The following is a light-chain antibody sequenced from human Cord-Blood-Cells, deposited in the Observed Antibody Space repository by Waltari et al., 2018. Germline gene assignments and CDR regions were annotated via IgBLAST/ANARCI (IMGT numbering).Light chain of an antibody. CDR1: QDISNY. V-gene: IGKV1-33*01. CDR2: DAS. J-gene: IGKJ5*01. Sequence: DIEMTQSPSSLSASVGDRVTLTGQAGQDISNYFNWYQKKPGKAPKLLNYDASNLETEVPSRCSGSGSGTDLIFTISSLQPEYIATYYCQQYDNLPITFGQGTRLEIK. CDR3: QQYDNLPIT.